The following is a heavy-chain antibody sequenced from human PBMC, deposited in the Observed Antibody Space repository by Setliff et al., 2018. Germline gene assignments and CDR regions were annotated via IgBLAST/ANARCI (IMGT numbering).Heavy chain of an antibody. Sequence: PGGSLRLSCSASGFSFSSSWMAWVRQAPGQGLEWVADIRPDGSGNIYADAVRGRFTASRDNARNSLFLQMNSLSVEDTAMYYCARDPEGGEFDIWGRGTLVTV. CDR1: GFSFSSSW. CDR3: ARDPEGGEFDI. V-gene: IGHV3-7*01. J-gene: IGHJ3*02. D-gene: IGHD2-21*01. CDR2: IRPDGSGN.